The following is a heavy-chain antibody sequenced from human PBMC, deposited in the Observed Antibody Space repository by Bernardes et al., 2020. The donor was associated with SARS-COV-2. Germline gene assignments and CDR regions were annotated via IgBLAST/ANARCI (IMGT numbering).Heavy chain of an antibody. V-gene: IGHV1-18*01. CDR3: ARPEYYDTSGYPLDI. CDR1: GYTFTSYG. D-gene: IGHD3-22*01. Sequence: ASVEVSCKASGYTFTSYGIIWVRQAPGQGLEWMGWISVHNGNTNYAQKFQGRVTMTTDTSTSTSYMELRSLRSDDTAVYYCARPEYYDTSGYPLDIWGQGTMVTVSS. CDR2: ISVHNGNT. J-gene: IGHJ3*02.